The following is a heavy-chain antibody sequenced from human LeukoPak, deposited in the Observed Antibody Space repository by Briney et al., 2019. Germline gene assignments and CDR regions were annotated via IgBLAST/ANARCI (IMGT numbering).Heavy chain of an antibody. CDR3: AILGGSYFRHGYYFYYMDV. CDR2: IYLDGRT. D-gene: IGHD1-26*01. CDR1: GGSLTDSSYY. Sequence: SETLSLTCTVSGGSLTDSSYYWGWIRQSPGAGLEWLGKIYLDGRTNYVPSLRSRVTISIDTSKNQFSLRLTSVTAADRAVYYCAILGGSYFRHGYYFYYMDVWGKGTTVTVSS. J-gene: IGHJ6*03. V-gene: IGHV4-61*05.